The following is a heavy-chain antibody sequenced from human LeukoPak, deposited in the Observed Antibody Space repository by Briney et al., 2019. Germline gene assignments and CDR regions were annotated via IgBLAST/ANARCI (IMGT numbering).Heavy chain of an antibody. J-gene: IGHJ4*02. D-gene: IGHD6-19*01. CDR3: TREPVP. Sequence: PSETLSLTCTVSGGSNSNYYWSWIRQPAGKGLEWIGRIYAGGTASYNPSLKSRVTMSADMSKNQLSLKLTSVTAADTAVYYCTREPVPWGQGTLVTVSS. V-gene: IGHV4-4*07. CDR2: IYAGGTA. CDR1: GGSNSNYY.